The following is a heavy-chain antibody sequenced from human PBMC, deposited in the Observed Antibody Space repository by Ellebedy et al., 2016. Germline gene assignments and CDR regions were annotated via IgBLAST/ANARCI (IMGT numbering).Heavy chain of an antibody. CDR1: GGSIRSSSYY. J-gene: IGHJ2*01. V-gene: IGHV4-39*07. CDR3: AKALKHWYFDL. Sequence: SETLSLTCTVSGGSIRSSSYYWGWIRQPPGKGLEWIGSIYYSGSTYYNPSLKSRVTISVDTSKNQFSLKLNSVTATDTALYYCAKALKHWYFDLWGRGTLVTVSS. CDR2: IYYSGST.